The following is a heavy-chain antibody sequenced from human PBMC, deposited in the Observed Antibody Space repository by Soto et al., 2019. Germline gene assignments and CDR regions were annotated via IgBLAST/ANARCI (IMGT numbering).Heavy chain of an antibody. Sequence: QVQLVQSGAEVKKPGASVKVSCKASGYTSTSYGISWVRQAPGQGLEWMGWISAYNGNTNYAQKLQGRVTMTTDTSASTAYMELRSLRSDDTAVYYCARGLGYDILTGRWPFDIWGQGTMVTVSS. V-gene: IGHV1-18*01. CDR3: ARGLGYDILTGRWPFDI. J-gene: IGHJ3*02. CDR1: GYTSTSYG. D-gene: IGHD3-9*01. CDR2: ISAYNGNT.